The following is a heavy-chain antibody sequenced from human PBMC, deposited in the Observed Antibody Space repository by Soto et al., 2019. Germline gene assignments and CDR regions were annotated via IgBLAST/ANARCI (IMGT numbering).Heavy chain of an antibody. Sequence: NPSETLSLTCTVSGGSISSYYWSWIRQPPGKGLEWIGYIYYSGSTNYNPSLKSRVTISVDTSKNQFSLKLSSVTAADTAVYYCARDLTVVTPGVGLPTIAAFDIWGQGTMVTVSS. J-gene: IGHJ3*02. V-gene: IGHV4-59*01. D-gene: IGHD2-21*02. CDR2: IYYSGST. CDR1: GGSISSYY. CDR3: ARDLTVVTPGVGLPTIAAFDI.